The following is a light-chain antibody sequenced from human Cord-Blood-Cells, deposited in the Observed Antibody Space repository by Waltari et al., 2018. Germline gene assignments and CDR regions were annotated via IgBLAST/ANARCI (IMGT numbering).Light chain of an antibody. CDR3: QQYYSTPHT. Sequence: DIVMTQSPDSLAVSLGERDTITCKSSTSVLYSSNNKNYLTWYQQKPGQHPKLLIYWASTRESGVPDRFSGSGSGTDFTLTISSLQAEDVAVYYCQQYYSTPHTFGRGTKLEIK. V-gene: IGKV4-1*01. CDR1: TSVLYSSNNKNY. CDR2: WAS. J-gene: IGKJ2*01.